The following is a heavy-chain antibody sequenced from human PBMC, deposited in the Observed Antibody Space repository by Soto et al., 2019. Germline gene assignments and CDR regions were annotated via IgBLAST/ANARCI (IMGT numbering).Heavy chain of an antibody. D-gene: IGHD3-10*01. Sequence: SDTLSLTCTVPGASISSYYCSWIRQPPGKGLEWIGYIYYSGSTNYNPSLKSRVTISVDTSKNQFSLKLSSVTAADTAVYYCARDIGESWFGELLYNWFDPWGQGTLVTVS. CDR2: IYYSGST. CDR3: ARDIGESWFGELLYNWFDP. CDR1: GASISSYY. J-gene: IGHJ5*02. V-gene: IGHV4-59*01.